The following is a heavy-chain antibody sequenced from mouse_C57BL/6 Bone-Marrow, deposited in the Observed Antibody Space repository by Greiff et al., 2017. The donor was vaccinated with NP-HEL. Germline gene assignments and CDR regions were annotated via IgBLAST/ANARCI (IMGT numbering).Heavy chain of an antibody. J-gene: IGHJ4*01. CDR2: IYPGDGDT. D-gene: IGHD4-1*01. CDR3: ARRRWDYYYAMDY. V-gene: IGHV1-80*01. CDR1: GYSFSSYW. Sequence: QVQLQQSGAELVKPGASVKISCKASGYSFSSYWMNWVKQRPGKGLEWIGQIYPGDGDTNYNGKFKGKATLTADKSSSTAYMQLSSLTSEDSAVYFCARRRWDYYYAMDYWGQGTSVTVSS.